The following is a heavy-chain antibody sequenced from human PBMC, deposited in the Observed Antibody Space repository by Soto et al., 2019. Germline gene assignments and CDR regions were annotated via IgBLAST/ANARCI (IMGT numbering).Heavy chain of an antibody. CDR2: INHTGGT. D-gene: IGHD3-3*01. V-gene: IGHV4-34*01. CDR1: GGSVNCYY. CDR3: ATRITVFGLLIPPFDP. J-gene: IGHJ5*02. Sequence: SETFSLTCTFYGGSVNCYYWNWIRQPPGKGLEWIGEINHTGGTHYNPSLKSRVTMSVDTSKNQFSLRLSSVTAADTAIYYCATRITVFGLLIPPFDPWGQGTQVTVS.